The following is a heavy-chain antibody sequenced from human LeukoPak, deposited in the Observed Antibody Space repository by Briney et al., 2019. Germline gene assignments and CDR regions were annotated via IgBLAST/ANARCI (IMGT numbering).Heavy chain of an antibody. D-gene: IGHD3-3*01. CDR1: GTSITSYY. CDR2: IYTSGST. Sequence: SETLSLTCTVSGTSITSYYWSWIRQSAEKELEWIGRIYTSGSTNYNPSLKSRVTISVDTSKNQFSLKLSSVTAADTAVYYCARGSTIFGVAPVDYWGQGTLVTVSS. J-gene: IGHJ4*02. V-gene: IGHV4-4*07. CDR3: ARGSTIFGVAPVDY.